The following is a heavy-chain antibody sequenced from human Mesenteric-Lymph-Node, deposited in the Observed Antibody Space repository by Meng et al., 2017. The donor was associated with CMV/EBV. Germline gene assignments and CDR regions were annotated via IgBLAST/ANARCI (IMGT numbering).Heavy chain of an antibody. CDR3: ARDQYYDSSSQGLTGAPRV. Sequence: GESLKISCAASGFPFSRSVMTWVRQAPGKGLEWVAVISYDGSNKYYADSVKGRFTISRDNSKNTLYLQMNSLRAEDTAVYYCARDQYYDSSSQGLTGAPRVWGQGTLVTVSS. V-gene: IGHV3-30-3*01. CDR2: ISYDGSNK. CDR1: GFPFSRSV. D-gene: IGHD3-22*01. J-gene: IGHJ4*02.